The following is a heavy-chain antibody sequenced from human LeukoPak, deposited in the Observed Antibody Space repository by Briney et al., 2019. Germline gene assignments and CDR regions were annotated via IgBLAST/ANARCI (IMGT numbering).Heavy chain of an antibody. V-gene: IGHV3-23*01. CDR2: ISGSGSGGIT. D-gene: IGHD5-24*01. J-gene: IGHJ4*02. CDR3: AKSGYNRFDY. CDR1: GFAFSSYS. Sequence: XGSLXLSCAASGFAFSSYSMNWVRQAPGKGLEWVSSISGSGSGGITYYADSVKGRFTISRDNSKNTLYLQMNSLIAEDTAVYYCAKSGYNRFDYWGQGTRVTVSS.